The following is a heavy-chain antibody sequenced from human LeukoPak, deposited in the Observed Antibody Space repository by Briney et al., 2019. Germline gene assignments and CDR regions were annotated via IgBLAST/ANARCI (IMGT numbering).Heavy chain of an antibody. CDR1: GFTISSYW. V-gene: IGHV3-74*01. Sequence: GGSLRLSCAASGFTISSYWMHWVRQAPGKGLVRVSEINYRGTITSYVDSVKGRFTISRDIAKNTLYLQMNSLRADDTAVYYCAREITENRASGSCDGFDLWGRGTLVTVSS. CDR3: AREITENRASGSCDGFDL. CDR2: INYRGTIT. D-gene: IGHD1-26*01. J-gene: IGHJ2*01.